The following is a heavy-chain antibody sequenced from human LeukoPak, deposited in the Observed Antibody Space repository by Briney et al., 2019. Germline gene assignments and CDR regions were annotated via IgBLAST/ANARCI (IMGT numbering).Heavy chain of an antibody. CDR2: IWHDGSKK. CDR3: ARDSLWVDY. J-gene: IGHJ4*02. D-gene: IGHD2-21*01. V-gene: IGHV3-33*01. CDR1: GLTFGTYG. Sequence: AGTLSLTCAASGLTFGTYGMHWIRRPPGKGLEWMAVIWHDGSKKFYAASLEGRFTISRDNSKSTVYVQMNSLRADDTAVYYCARDSLWVDYWGQGTLVTVSS.